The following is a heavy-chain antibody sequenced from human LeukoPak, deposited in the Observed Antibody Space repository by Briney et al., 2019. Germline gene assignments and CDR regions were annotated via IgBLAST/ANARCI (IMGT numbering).Heavy chain of an antibody. D-gene: IGHD4-17*01. Sequence: PGGSLRLSCAASGFTFSSYAMSWVRQAPGKGLEWVSAISVSGNTYYADSVKGRFTISRDNSKNTLYLQMSSLRAEDTAVYYCAKRGDQSHFDYWGQGTLVTVSS. CDR3: AKRGDQSHFDY. J-gene: IGHJ4*02. V-gene: IGHV3-23*01. CDR1: GFTFSSYA. CDR2: ISVSGNT.